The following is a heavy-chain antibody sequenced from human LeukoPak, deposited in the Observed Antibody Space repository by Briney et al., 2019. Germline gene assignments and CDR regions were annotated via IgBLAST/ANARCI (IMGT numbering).Heavy chain of an antibody. D-gene: IGHD3-22*01. CDR1: GFTFSSYA. V-gene: IGHV3-23*01. J-gene: IGHJ4*02. Sequence: GGSLRLSCAASGFTFSSYAMIWLRQAPGKGLEWVSAISGSGGSTYYADSVKGRFTISRDNSKNTLYLQMNSLRAEDTAVYYCAKDSLHYYDSSGYYYWDYWGQGTLVTVSS. CDR3: AKDSLHYYDSSGYYYWDY. CDR2: ISGSGGST.